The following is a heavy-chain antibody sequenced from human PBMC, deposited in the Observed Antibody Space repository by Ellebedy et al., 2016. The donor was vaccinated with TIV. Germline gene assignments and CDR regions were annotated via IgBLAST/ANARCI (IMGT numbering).Heavy chain of an antibody. CDR3: ARESTSGANSYDFGLDV. CDR2: IYGGGTT. J-gene: IGHJ6*02. CDR1: AFTFSNYA. D-gene: IGHD1-1*01. V-gene: IGHV3-66*02. Sequence: GGSLRLXXAASAFTFSNYAMTWVRQAPGKGLEWVAVIYGGGTTYYADSVKGRFTISRDNSKNTVYLQMNSLRAEDTAVYYCARESTSGANSYDFGLDVWGQGTTVTASS.